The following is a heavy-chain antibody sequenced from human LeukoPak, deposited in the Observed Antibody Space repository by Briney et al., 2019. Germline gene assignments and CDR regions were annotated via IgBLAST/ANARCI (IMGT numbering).Heavy chain of an antibody. Sequence: GGSLRLSCAASGFTFSSYGMHWVRQAPGKGLEWVAFIRYDGSNKYYADSVEGRFTISRDNSKNTLYLQMNSLRAEDTAVYYCARESRYYDSSGYYEEYWGQGTLVTVSS. D-gene: IGHD3-22*01. CDR2: IRYDGSNK. J-gene: IGHJ4*02. CDR1: GFTFSSYG. V-gene: IGHV3-30*02. CDR3: ARESRYYDSSGYYEEY.